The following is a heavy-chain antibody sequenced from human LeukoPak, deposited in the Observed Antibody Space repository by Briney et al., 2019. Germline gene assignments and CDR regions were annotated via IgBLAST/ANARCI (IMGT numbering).Heavy chain of an antibody. CDR3: AKPRGYCSGGSCYSYYYYGMDV. CDR2: ISGSGGST. Sequence: PGASLRLSCAASGFTFSSYAMSWVRQAPGKGLEWVSGISGSGGSTYYADSVEGRFTISRDNSKNTLYLQMNSLRAEDTAVHYCAKPRGYCSGGSCYSYYYYGMDVWGQGTTVTVSS. CDR1: GFTFSSYA. J-gene: IGHJ6*02. D-gene: IGHD2-15*01. V-gene: IGHV3-23*01.